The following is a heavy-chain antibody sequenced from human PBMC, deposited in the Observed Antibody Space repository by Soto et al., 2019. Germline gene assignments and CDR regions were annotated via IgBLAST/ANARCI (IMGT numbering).Heavy chain of an antibody. CDR3: ARGIAGIQVVPAVPLDW. Sequence: QVQLVESGGGLVKPGGSLRLSCAASGFTFSDFYMAWIRQAPGKGLEWVAHISGAGATIYYGQSVEGRFTISRDNARNSVFLQLNSPRVEDTAVYYCARGIAGIQVVPAVPLDWWGQGTLVTVSS. CDR1: GFTFSDFY. V-gene: IGHV3-11*01. D-gene: IGHD2-21*02. CDR2: ISGAGATI. J-gene: IGHJ4*02.